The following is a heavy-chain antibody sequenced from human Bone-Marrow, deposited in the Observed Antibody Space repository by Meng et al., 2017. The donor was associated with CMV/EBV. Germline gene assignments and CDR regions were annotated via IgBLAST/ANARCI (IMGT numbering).Heavy chain of an antibody. D-gene: IGHD4-11*01. J-gene: IGHJ4*02. CDR1: GGTFSSYA. V-gene: IGHV1-69*05. CDR3: AREHSKGPSDY. CDR2: IIPIFGTA. Sequence: SVKVSCKASGGTFSSYAISWVRQAPGQGLEWMGGIIPIFGTANYAQKFQGRVTMTRDTSTSTVYMELSSLRSEDTAVYYCAREHSKGPSDYWGQGTLVTVSS.